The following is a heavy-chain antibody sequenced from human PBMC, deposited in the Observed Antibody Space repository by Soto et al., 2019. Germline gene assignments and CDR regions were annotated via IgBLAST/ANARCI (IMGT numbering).Heavy chain of an antibody. CDR1: GGSISSYF. CDR2: IYYSGST. Sequence: SETLSLTCTVSGGSISSYFWSWIRQPPGKGLEWIGYIYYSGSTNYNPSLKSRVTISVDTSKNQLSLKLTSVTAADTAVYYCARGTYNWFDPWGQGTLVTVSS. V-gene: IGHV4-59*01. J-gene: IGHJ5*02. CDR3: ARGTYNWFDP.